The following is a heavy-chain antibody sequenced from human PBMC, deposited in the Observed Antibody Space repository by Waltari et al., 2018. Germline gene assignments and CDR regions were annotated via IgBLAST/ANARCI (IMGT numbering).Heavy chain of an antibody. CDR2: IYHSVRT. J-gene: IGHJ4*02. D-gene: IGHD4-17*01. CDR1: GGSIDSGSSY. CDR3: ARRADYGLDFDS. V-gene: IGHV4-39*02. Sequence: QLQLQASGPRLVKPSETLSTTCTVSGGSIDSGSSYWGWIRQSPGQGLEWIGNIYHSVRTYYNPSLDGRVNMSVETSNNHFSLLLKSVTAADTALYCCARRADYGLDFDSWGQGTLVAVSS.